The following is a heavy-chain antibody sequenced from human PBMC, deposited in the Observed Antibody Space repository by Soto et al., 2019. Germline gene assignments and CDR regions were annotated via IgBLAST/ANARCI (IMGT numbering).Heavy chain of an antibody. V-gene: IGHV1-2*02. Sequence: ASVKVSCKASGFTFTGHYIHWVRQAPGQGLEWMGWINPNSGGTSYAQKFQGRVTMTRDTSITTAYMELSGLRSEDTAVYFCASAGSREINRGAFDIWGQGTMVTVSS. CDR3: ASAGSREINRGAFDI. CDR1: GFTFTGHY. CDR2: INPNSGGT. J-gene: IGHJ3*02.